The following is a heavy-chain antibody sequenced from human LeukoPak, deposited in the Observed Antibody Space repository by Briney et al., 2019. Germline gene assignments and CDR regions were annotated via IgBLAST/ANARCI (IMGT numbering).Heavy chain of an antibody. D-gene: IGHD3-16*01. CDR1: AYSFTAAYN. CDR2: INPNSGDT. J-gene: IGHJ4*02. CDR3: ERDPRGTYHY. Sequence: ASLKVSCKSSAYSFTAAYNIHRLRQAPGQGPEFMGWINPNSGDTRYAQKFQGRVTVTRDTVISTAYMELNSLTSDDTAVYYCERDPRGTYHYWGQGTLVTVSS. V-gene: IGHV1-2*02.